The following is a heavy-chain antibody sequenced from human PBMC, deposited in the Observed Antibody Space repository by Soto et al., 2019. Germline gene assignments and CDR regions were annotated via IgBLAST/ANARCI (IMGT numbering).Heavy chain of an antibody. CDR1: GFTFSSSW. V-gene: IGHV3-7*03. Sequence: VGSLRLSCAASGFTFSSSWMSWVRQAPGKGLEWVANIKEDGSEQFYVDSLKGRFTISRDNAKNLLYLQVNSLKAEDTAIYFCARDTGGGYFEYWGQGTLVTVSS. D-gene: IGHD3-22*01. CDR3: ARDTGGGYFEY. J-gene: IGHJ4*02. CDR2: IKEDGSEQ.